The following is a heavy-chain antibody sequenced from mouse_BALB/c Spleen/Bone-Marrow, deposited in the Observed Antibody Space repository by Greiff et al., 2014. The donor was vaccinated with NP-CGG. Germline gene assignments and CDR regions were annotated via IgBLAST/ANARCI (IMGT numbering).Heavy chain of an antibody. CDR1: GFTFSSYG. J-gene: IGHJ2*01. Sequence: EVQGVESGGDLVKPGGSLKLSCAASGFTFSSYGMSWVRQTPDKRLEWVATISSRGSYTFYPDSVKGRFTISRDNAKNTLYLQMSSLKSEDTAIYYCSRRSDHDYFDYWGQGTTLTVSS. CDR3: SRRSDHDYFDY. CDR2: ISSRGSYT. V-gene: IGHV5-6*01.